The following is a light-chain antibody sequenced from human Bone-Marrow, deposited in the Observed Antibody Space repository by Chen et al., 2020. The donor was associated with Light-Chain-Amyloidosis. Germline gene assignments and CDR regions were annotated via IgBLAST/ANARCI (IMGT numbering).Light chain of an antibody. Sequence: QSALTQPASVSGSPGQSITLSCTGTSSDVGGDNHVSWYQQHPDKAPKLMIYEVTNRPSWVPYRFSGSKSDNTASLTISGHQNEDEADYFCSSYTSTNTLVFGSGTRVTVL. CDR2: EVT. V-gene: IGLV2-14*01. J-gene: IGLJ1*01. CDR3: SSYTSTNTLV. CDR1: SSDVGGDNH.